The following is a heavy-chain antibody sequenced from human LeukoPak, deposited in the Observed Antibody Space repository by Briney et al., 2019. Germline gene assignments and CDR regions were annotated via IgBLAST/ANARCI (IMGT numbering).Heavy chain of an antibody. Sequence: SQTLSLTCAISGDSFSSNSAVWNWLRQSPSRGLEWLGRTYYRSKWYNDYAVSVKSRITINPDTSKNQFSLQLNSVTPEDTAVYYCARERYCSGGSCYSGVIDYWGQGTLVTVSS. CDR1: GDSFSSNSAV. J-gene: IGHJ4*02. D-gene: IGHD2-15*01. CDR2: TYYRSKWYN. CDR3: ARERYCSGGSCYSGVIDY. V-gene: IGHV6-1*01.